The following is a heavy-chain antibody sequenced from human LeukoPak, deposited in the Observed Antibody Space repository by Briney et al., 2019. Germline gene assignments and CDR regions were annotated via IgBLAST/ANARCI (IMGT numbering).Heavy chain of an antibody. D-gene: IGHD5-12*01. Sequence: ASVKVSCKASGYTFTSYDINWVRQATGQGLEWMGWMNPNSGNTGYAQKFQGRFTITRNTSIGIVYMELTSLRAEDTAVYYCASPLGYPPLRNDYWGQGTLVTVSS. V-gene: IGHV1-8*01. J-gene: IGHJ4*02. CDR3: ASPLGYPPLRNDY. CDR2: MNPNSGNT. CDR1: GYTFTSYD.